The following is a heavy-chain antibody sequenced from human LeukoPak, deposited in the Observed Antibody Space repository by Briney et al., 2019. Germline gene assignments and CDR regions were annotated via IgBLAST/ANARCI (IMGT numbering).Heavy chain of an antibody. CDR2: INHSGST. CDR3: ARRSGGNFDY. V-gene: IGHV4-34*01. D-gene: IGHD1-14*01. Sequence: GSLRLSCAASGFTFSSYAMSWVRQAPGKGLEWIGEINHSGSTNYNPSLKSRVTISVDTSKNQFSLKLSSVTTADTAVYYCARRSGGNFDYWGQGTLVTVSS. CDR1: GFTFSSYA. J-gene: IGHJ4*02.